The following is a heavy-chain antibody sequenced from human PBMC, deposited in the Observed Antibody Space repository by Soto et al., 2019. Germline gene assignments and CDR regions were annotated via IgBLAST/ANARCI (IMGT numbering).Heavy chain of an antibody. CDR1: GYTFTNYG. J-gene: IGHJ5*02. V-gene: IGHV1-18*01. D-gene: IGHD1-20*01. CDR3: ARDRANAITTFSWFDP. Sequence: QIQLVQSGAEVKKPGASVKVSCKASGYTFTNYGVSWVRQAPGQELEWMGWISTYNGNTNYAQKFQGRVTMTXXTXSXXAYMELRSLRSDDTAVYYCARDRANAITTFSWFDPWGQGTLVTVSS. CDR2: ISTYNGNT.